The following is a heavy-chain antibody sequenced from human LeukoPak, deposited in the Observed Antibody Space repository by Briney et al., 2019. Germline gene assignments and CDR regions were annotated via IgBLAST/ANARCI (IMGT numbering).Heavy chain of an antibody. CDR1: GNYW. V-gene: IGHV3-74*01. D-gene: IGHD2-2*01. J-gene: IGHJ4*02. Sequence: GGSLRLSCAASGNYWMHWVRQAPGKGLVWVSHINGDGSWTTYADSVKGRFTISKDNAKNTVYLQMNNLRAEDTAVYYCVSFYETYWGRGTLVPVSS. CDR3: VSFYETY. CDR2: INGDGSWT.